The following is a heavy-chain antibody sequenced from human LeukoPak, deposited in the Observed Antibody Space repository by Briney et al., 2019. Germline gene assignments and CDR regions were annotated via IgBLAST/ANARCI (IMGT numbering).Heavy chain of an antibody. CDR2: IYYRGST. CDR1: GGSISSYC. CDR3: ARAGQIGPHFDY. V-gene: IGHV4-59*01. Sequence: PSETLSLTCTVSGGSISSYCWSWIRQPPGKGLEWIGYIYYRGSTNYNPSLKSRVTISVDTSKNQFSLKLSSVTAADTAVYYCARAGQIGPHFDYWGQGTLVTVSS. J-gene: IGHJ4*02. D-gene: IGHD3-10*01.